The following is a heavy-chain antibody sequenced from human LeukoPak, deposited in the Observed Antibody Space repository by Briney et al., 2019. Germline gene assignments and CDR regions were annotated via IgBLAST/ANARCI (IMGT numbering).Heavy chain of an antibody. J-gene: IGHJ5*02. D-gene: IGHD2-15*01. V-gene: IGHV3-74*01. Sequence: GGSLRLSCVASGFTFSSYWMHWVRQAPGKGLVWVSRIKSDGSTTNYADSVKGRFTISRDNAENTLYLQMNSLRVGDTAVYYCTRRVSTTRWFDPWGQGTLVTVSS. CDR2: IKSDGSTT. CDR3: TRRVSTTRWFDP. CDR1: GFTFSSYW.